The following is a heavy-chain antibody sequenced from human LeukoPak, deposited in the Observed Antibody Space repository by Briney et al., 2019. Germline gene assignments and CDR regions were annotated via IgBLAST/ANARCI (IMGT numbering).Heavy chain of an antibody. CDR3: STGYGTNDF. J-gene: IGHJ4*02. CDR1: GWTCTKAG. CDR2: IKSKTDGGAT. Sequence: PGGPLSLPGTVHGWTCTKAGMSWDRQAPGKVLKRLGRIKSKTDGGATDYAAPVKARFTISRDDSRNTVYLEMNSLETEDTAVYYCSTGYGTNDFWGQGTLVTVSS. D-gene: IGHD1-1*01. V-gene: IGHV3-15*01.